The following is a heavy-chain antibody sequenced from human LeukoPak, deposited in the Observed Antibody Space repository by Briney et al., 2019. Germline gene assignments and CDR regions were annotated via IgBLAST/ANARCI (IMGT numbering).Heavy chain of an antibody. CDR2: ISGSGGST. V-gene: IGHV3-23*01. CDR1: GFTFSSYA. CDR3: ASVVAAPEYYYYGMDV. D-gene: IGHD2-15*01. J-gene: IGHJ6*02. Sequence: GGSLRLSCAASGFTFSSYAMSWVRQAPGKELEWVSAISGSGGSTYYADSVKGRFTISRDNSKNTLYLQMNSLRAEDTAVYYCASVVAAPEYYYYGMDVWGQGTTVTVSS.